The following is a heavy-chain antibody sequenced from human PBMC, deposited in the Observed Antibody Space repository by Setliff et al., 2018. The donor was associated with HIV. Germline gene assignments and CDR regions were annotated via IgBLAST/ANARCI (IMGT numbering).Heavy chain of an antibody. CDR1: GGSLSDDY. CDR3: ARGGGFWSGQLDY. J-gene: IGHJ4*02. D-gene: IGHD3-3*01. CDR2: INHRGLS. V-gene: IGHV4-34*01. Sequence: SSETLSLTCAVYGGSLSDDYWSWIRQPPGKGLEWIGEINHRGLSNFNPSLKSRVSISVDTPRNQFSLKLTSVTAADTALYYCARGGGFWSGQLDYWGQGTLVTVSS.